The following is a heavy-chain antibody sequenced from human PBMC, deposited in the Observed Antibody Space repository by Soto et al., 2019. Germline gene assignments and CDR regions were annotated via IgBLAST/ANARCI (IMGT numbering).Heavy chain of an antibody. V-gene: IGHV1-8*01. CDR3: ARAEQWLVPTTVYYYYYGMDV. CDR1: GYTFTSYD. J-gene: IGHJ6*02. Sequence: ASVKVSCQASGYTFTSYDINWVRQATGQGLEWMGWMNPNSGNTGYAQKFQGRVTMTRNTSISTAYMELSSLRSEDTAVYYCARAEQWLVPTTVYYYYYGMDVWGQGTTVTVSS. D-gene: IGHD6-19*01. CDR2: MNPNSGNT.